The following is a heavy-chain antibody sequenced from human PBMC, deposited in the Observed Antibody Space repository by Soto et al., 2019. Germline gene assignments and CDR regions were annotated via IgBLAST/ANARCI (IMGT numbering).Heavy chain of an antibody. D-gene: IGHD3-10*01. Sequence: SETLSLTCTVSGGSISSGGYYWSWIRQHPGKGLGWIGYIYYSGSTYYNPSLKSRVTISVDTSKNQFSLKLSSVTAADTAVYYCAREVAPRTRGHWFDPWGQGTLVTVSS. CDR1: GGSISSGGYY. J-gene: IGHJ5*02. CDR2: IYYSGST. CDR3: AREVAPRTRGHWFDP. V-gene: IGHV4-31*03.